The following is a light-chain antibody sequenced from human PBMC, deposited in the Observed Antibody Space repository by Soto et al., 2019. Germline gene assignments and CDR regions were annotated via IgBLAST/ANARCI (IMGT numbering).Light chain of an antibody. V-gene: IGKV3-20*01. CDR1: QSVTRNY. CDR3: HQYGSPPRT. J-gene: IGKJ1*01. CDR2: GAS. Sequence: EIVLTQSPGTLSLSPGERATLSCTASQSVTRNYLAWYQQKPGQAPRLLIYGASNRATGISDRFSGSGSGTDFTLTISRLEPEDCAVYYCHQYGSPPRTFGQGTKVEIK.